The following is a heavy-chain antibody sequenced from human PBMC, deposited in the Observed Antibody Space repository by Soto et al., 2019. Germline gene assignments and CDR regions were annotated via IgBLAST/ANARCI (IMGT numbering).Heavy chain of an antibody. V-gene: IGHV1-18*01. D-gene: IGHD3-10*01. Sequence: QVQLVQSGAEVKKPGASVKVSCKASGYTFTSYGISWVRQAPGQGLEWMGWISAYNGNTNYAQKLQVRVTMTTDTSTSTAYMELRSLRSDDTAVYYCARTISNPMVRGVLSPGDYWGQGTLVTVSS. CDR2: ISAYNGNT. CDR1: GYTFTSYG. J-gene: IGHJ4*02. CDR3: ARTISNPMVRGVLSPGDY.